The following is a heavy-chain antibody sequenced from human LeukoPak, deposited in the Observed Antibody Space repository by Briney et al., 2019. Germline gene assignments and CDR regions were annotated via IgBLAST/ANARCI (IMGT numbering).Heavy chain of an antibody. J-gene: IGHJ4*02. V-gene: IGHV1-2*06. CDR1: GYTFTGYY. CDR3: ARDLGGIPFDY. D-gene: IGHD3-16*01. CDR2: INPNSGGT. Sequence: GESLKISCKASGYTFTGYYMHWVRQAPGQGLEWMGRINPNSGGTNYAQKFQGRVTMTRDTSISTAYMELSRLRSDDTAVYYCARDLGGIPFDYWGQGTLVTVSS.